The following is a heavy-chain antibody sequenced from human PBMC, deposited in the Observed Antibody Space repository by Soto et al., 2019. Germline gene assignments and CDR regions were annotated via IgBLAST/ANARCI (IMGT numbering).Heavy chain of an antibody. CDR2: INAGNGNT. CDR1: GYTFTSYA. Sequence: QVQLVQSGAEVKKPGASVKDSCRTSGYTFTSYAMHWVRQAPGQRLEWVGWINAGNGNTKYSQKFQGRVTITRDTSASTAYMELSSLRSEDTAVYYCASSIRLAGDYWGQGTLVTVSS. CDR3: ASSIRLAGDY. V-gene: IGHV1-3*01. J-gene: IGHJ4*02.